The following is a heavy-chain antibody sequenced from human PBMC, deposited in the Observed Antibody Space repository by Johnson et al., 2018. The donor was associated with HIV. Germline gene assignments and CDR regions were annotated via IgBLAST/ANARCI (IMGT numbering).Heavy chain of an antibody. D-gene: IGHD6-13*01. V-gene: IGHV3-30*03. J-gene: IGHJ3*02. Sequence: QMQLVESGGGVVRPGGSLRLSCVASGFTFDDYGMTWVRQAPGKGLEWVAVISYDGSNKYYADSVKGRFTISRDNAKNSLYLQMNSLKIEDTAVYYCTTDPDSSSWYRDAFDIWGQGTVVTVSS. CDR3: TTDPDSSSWYRDAFDI. CDR2: ISYDGSNK. CDR1: GFTFDDYG.